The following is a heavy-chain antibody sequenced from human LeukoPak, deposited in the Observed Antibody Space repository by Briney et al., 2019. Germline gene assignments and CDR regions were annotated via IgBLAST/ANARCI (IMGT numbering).Heavy chain of an antibody. D-gene: IGHD4-17*01. CDR2: IYYSGST. Sequence: SETLSLTCTVSGGSISSYYWSWIRQPPGKGLEWIGYIYYSGSTNYNPSLKSRVTISVDTSKNQFSLKLSSVTAADTAVYYCARDIPHYGDYEFDYWGQGTLVTVSS. J-gene: IGHJ4*02. V-gene: IGHV4-59*01. CDR3: ARDIPHYGDYEFDY. CDR1: GGSISSYY.